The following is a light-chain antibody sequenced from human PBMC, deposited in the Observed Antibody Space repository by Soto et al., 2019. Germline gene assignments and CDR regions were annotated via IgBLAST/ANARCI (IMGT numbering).Light chain of an antibody. CDR1: QVIRND. CDR3: LQHYRYPRT. V-gene: IGKV1-17*01. Sequence: DIQMTQSPSSLSASVGDRVTITCRASQVIRNDLGWYQHKPGKAPKRLIYAAYTLQSGVPSRFSGSGSGTEFTLTISSLQAEDFATYYCLQHYRYPRTFGQGTKVDIK. J-gene: IGKJ1*01. CDR2: AAY.